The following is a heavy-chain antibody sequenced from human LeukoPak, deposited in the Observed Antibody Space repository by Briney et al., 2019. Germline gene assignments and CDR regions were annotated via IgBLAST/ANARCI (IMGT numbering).Heavy chain of an antibody. CDR3: ARDPYYYDSSDMGGFDY. D-gene: IGHD3-22*01. CDR1: GFTFSSYW. V-gene: IGHV3-7*01. CDR2: IKQDGSEK. J-gene: IGHJ4*02. Sequence: SGGSLRLSCAASGFTFSSYWMSWVRQAPGKGLEWVANIKQDGSEKYYVDSVKGRFTISRDNAKNSLYLQMNSLRAEDTAVYYCARDPYYYDSSDMGGFDYWGQGTLVTVSS.